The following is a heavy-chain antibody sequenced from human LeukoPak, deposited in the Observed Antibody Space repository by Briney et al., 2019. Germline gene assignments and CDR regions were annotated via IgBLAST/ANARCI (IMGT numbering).Heavy chain of an antibody. CDR3: ARAGGKVTMVRGVQDY. D-gene: IGHD3-10*01. Sequence: GGSLRLSCAAFSSYWMTWVRQAPGKGLEWVANIKQDGSEKYYVDSVKGRFTISRDNAKNSLYLQMSSLRAEDTAVYYCARAGGKVTMVRGVQDYWGQGTLVTVSS. V-gene: IGHV3-7*03. J-gene: IGHJ4*02. CDR1: SSYW. CDR2: IKQDGSEK.